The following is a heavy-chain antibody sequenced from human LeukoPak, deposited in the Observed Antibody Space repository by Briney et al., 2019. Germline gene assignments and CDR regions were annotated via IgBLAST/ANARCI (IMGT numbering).Heavy chain of an antibody. CDR3: ARDGYYDSSGYYAGRDY. CDR1: GGSISSSSSY. Sequence: PSETLSPTCTVSGGSISSSSSYWGWIRQPPGKGLEWIGSIYYSGRTYYTPSLKSRVTISVDTSRNQFSLKLSSVTAADTAVYYCARDGYYDSSGYYAGRDYWGQGTLVTVSS. D-gene: IGHD3-22*01. J-gene: IGHJ4*02. V-gene: IGHV4-39*07. CDR2: IYYSGRT.